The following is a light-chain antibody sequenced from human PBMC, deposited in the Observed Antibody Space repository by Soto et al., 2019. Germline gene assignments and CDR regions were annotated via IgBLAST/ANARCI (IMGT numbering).Light chain of an antibody. CDR1: QSFTSY. Sequence: DIQMTQSPSSLSASVGDRVTITCRASQSFTSYLNWYQQKPGKAPTLLIYAASSLQSGVPSRFSGSGSGTDFTLTISSLQPEDFATYYCQQSYSTPPTFGQGTKLEIK. J-gene: IGKJ1*01. V-gene: IGKV1-39*01. CDR2: AAS. CDR3: QQSYSTPPT.